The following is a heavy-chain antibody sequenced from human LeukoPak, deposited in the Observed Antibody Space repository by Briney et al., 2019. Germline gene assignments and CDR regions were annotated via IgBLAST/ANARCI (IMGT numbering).Heavy chain of an antibody. V-gene: IGHV4-31*03. J-gene: IGHJ3*02. CDR1: GGSISSGGYY. CDR2: IYYSGST. Sequence: SETLSLTCTVSGGSISSGGYYWSWIRQHPGKGLEWIGYIYYSGSTYYNPSLKSRVTISLDTSKNQFSLKLTSVTAADTAVYYCASPHYYGSGSPGDAFDIWGQGTMVTVSS. CDR3: ASPHYYGSGSPGDAFDI. D-gene: IGHD3-10*01.